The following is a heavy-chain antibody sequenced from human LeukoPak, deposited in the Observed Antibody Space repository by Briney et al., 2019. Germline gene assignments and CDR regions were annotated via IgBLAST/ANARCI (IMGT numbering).Heavy chain of an antibody. D-gene: IGHD5-12*01. Sequence: SETLSLTCTVSGGSLSSYYWSWIRQPPGKGLEWIGYIYYSGSTNYNPSLKSRVTISVDTSKNQFSLKLSSVTAADTAVYYCARDRYSGYDDYYFDYWGQGTLVTVSS. CDR1: GGSLSSYY. V-gene: IGHV4-59*01. CDR3: ARDRYSGYDDYYFDY. J-gene: IGHJ4*02. CDR2: IYYSGST.